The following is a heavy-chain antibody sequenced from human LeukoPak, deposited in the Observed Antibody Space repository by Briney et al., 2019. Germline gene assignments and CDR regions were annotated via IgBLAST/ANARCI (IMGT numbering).Heavy chain of an antibody. D-gene: IGHD6-13*01. J-gene: IGHJ4*02. Sequence: PSETLSLTCTVSGGSISSGDYYWSWIRQPPGKGLGWVGYIYCSGRTYYNPSLKSRVTRSVDTSKTQFSLKLSSVTAADTAVYYCASERPYSSSWYVDYWGQGTLVTVSS. CDR2: IYCSGRT. CDR3: ASERPYSSSWYVDY. V-gene: IGHV4-30-4*08. CDR1: GGSISSGDYY.